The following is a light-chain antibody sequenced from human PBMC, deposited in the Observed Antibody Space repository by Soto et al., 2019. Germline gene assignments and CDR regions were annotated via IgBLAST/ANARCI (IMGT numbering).Light chain of an antibody. J-gene: IGKJ4*01. Sequence: EIVMTQSPSTLSVSPGERATLSCRASQSVSSKLAWYQQKPGQAPRLLIYGASTRATGIPTRFSGSGSGTELTLTISSLQSEDFAVYSCQQYNSWPLTFGAGTKVDIK. CDR3: QQYNSWPLT. V-gene: IGKV3-15*01. CDR2: GAS. CDR1: QSVSSK.